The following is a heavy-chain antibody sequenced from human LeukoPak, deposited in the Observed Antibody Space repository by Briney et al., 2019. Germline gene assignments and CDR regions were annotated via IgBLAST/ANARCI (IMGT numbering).Heavy chain of an antibody. CDR2: ITGSDGSS. Sequence: PGTSQRLSCVASGFTFTNYAMSWVRQAPGKGLEWVSAITGSDGSSYYADSVKGRFTISRDNSKNTLYLQVNSLRAEDTAVYYCAKWGDYDILTGYYVPDYWGQGTLVTVSS. V-gene: IGHV3-23*01. CDR1: GFTFTNYA. J-gene: IGHJ4*02. CDR3: AKWGDYDILTGYYVPDY. D-gene: IGHD3-9*01.